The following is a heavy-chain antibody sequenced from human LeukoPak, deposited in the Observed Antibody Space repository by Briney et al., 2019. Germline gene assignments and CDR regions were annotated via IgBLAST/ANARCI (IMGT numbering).Heavy chain of an antibody. Sequence: GGSLRLSCAASGFSFSCDALHWVRQAPGKGLEWVAVMSYDGSNRYYADSVKGRFTISRDNSKNTLYLQLNSLRTEETAVYFSARVLRRFQWLVAPFDYWGQGTLVTVSS. CDR3: ARVLRRFQWLVAPFDY. J-gene: IGHJ4*02. CDR1: GFSFSCDA. CDR2: MSYDGSNR. V-gene: IGHV3-30*01. D-gene: IGHD6-19*01.